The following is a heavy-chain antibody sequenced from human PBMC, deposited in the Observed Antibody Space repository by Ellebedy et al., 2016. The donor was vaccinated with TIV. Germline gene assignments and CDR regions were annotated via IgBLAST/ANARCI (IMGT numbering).Heavy chain of an antibody. J-gene: IGHJ4*02. CDR3: ARHRGILTGYCLGCFDY. CDR2: IHYSGST. D-gene: IGHD3-9*01. CDR1: GGSISSYY. V-gene: IGHV4-59*08. Sequence: MPSETLSLTCTVSGGSISSYYWSWIRQPPGKGLEWIGYIHYSGSTNYNPSLKSRVTISLDTSKNQFSLKLSSVTAADTAVYYCARHRGILTGYCLGCFDYWGQGTLVTVSS.